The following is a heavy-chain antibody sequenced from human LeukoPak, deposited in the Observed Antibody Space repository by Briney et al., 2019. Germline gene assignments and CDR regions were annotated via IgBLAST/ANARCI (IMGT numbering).Heavy chain of an antibody. CDR2: ISSSSSYI. CDR3: AREGIKYQLLPDY. CDR1: VVTYCSSS. Sequence: GGSLRLSCAAPVVTYCSSSTKWGRQAPGKGLEWVSSISSSSSYIYYADSEKGRCTISRDNAKNSLYLQMNSLRAEDTAVYYCAREGIKYQLLPDYWGQGCLVTV. V-gene: IGHV3-21*01. D-gene: IGHD2-2*01. J-gene: IGHJ4*02.